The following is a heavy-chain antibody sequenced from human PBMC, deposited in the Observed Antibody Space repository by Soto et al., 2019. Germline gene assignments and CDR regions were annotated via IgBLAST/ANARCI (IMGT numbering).Heavy chain of an antibody. D-gene: IGHD2-15*01. CDR1: GGSLSTNP. CDR2: TGSGTGPG. Sequence: GASVKVSCKASGGSLSTNPISWVRQAPGQGLEWMGGTGSGTGPGNHAQKFQGRLTVTADKSTSTVYMELTNLSSEGTAVYYCARRHSGGFFRFFDSWGQGTLVTVSS. J-gene: IGHJ4*02. V-gene: IGHV1-69*06. CDR3: ARRHSGGFFRFFDS.